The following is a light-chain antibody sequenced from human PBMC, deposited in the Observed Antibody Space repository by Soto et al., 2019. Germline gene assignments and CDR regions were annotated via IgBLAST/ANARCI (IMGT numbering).Light chain of an antibody. CDR1: SSDVGSYRL. Sequence: QSVLTQPASVSASPGEPITISCTGTSSDVGSYRLVSWYQQHPGKAPKLIIYEDDERPSGVSNRFSGSKSGNTASLTISGLHAYYEADYYCSSYAGRSTLVVFGGGTNVTVL. J-gene: IGLJ2*01. V-gene: IGLV2-23*01. CDR2: EDD. CDR3: SSYAGRSTLVV.